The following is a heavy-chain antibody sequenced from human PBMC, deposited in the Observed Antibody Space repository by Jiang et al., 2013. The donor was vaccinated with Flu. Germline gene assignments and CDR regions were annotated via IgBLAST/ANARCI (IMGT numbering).Heavy chain of an antibody. CDR1: GGSISSSGYY. CDR3: ATSPGLYDYFGY. J-gene: IGHJ4*02. CDR2: IYYSGST. D-gene: IGHD3-16*01. Sequence: ETLSLTCTVSGGSISSSGYYWGWIRQPPGKGLEWIGSIYYSGSTYSNPSLKSRVTISVDTFMNQFSLKLSSVTAADTAMYYCATSPGLYDYFGYWGQGTLVTVSS. V-gene: IGHV4-39*01.